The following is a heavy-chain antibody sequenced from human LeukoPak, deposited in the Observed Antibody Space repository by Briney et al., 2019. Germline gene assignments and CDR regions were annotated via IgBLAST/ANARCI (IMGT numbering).Heavy chain of an antibody. CDR1: GFTFSASA. CDR3: SRSGGDGATGE. V-gene: IGHV3-73*01. CDR2: IASKGKNYAT. J-gene: IGHJ4*02. Sequence: PGGSLKLSCATSGFTFSASALNWVRQASGKGLEWVGRIASKGKNYATEYAASVKGRFTISRDDSKNTAYLQMNSLKTEDTAVYYCSRSGGDGATGEWGQGTLVTVSS. D-gene: IGHD1-26*01.